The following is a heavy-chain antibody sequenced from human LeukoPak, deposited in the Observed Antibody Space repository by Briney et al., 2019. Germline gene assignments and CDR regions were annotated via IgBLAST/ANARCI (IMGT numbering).Heavy chain of an antibody. D-gene: IGHD3-22*01. Sequence: GGSLRLSCAASGFTFSSYAMHWVRQAPGKGLAGVAVISYDGSNKYYADSVKGRFTISRDNFKNTLYLQMNSLRAEGTAVYYCARDRGYSSGYYDNWFDPWGQGTLVTVSS. CDR3: ARDRGYSSGYYDNWFDP. J-gene: IGHJ5*02. CDR1: GFTFSSYA. V-gene: IGHV3-30-3*01. CDR2: ISYDGSNK.